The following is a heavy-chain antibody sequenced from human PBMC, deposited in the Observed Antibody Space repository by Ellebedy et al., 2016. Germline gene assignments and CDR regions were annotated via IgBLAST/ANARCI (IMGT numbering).Heavy chain of an antibody. CDR2: IWYDGSSQ. CDR3: ARGVTPVYGPGTYHKAYFDY. D-gene: IGHD3-10*01. CDR1: GFTFSSYG. V-gene: IGHV3-33*08. J-gene: IGHJ4*02. Sequence: GESLKISCAASGFTFSSYGMNWVRQAPGKGLEWVAVIWYDGSSQYYADSVKGRFTISRDNSKKTMHLQMNSLRADDTAVYYCARGVTPVYGPGTYHKAYFDYWGQGTPVTVSS.